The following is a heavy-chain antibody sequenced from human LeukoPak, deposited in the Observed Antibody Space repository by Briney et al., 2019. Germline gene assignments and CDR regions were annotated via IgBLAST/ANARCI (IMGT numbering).Heavy chain of an antibody. D-gene: IGHD3-22*01. J-gene: IGHJ4*02. CDR2: IYPRDSNS. CDR1: GYSFSSYW. V-gene: IGHV5-51*01. Sequence: GESLKISCKGSGYSFSSYWIGWVRQMPGKGLEWMGIIYPRDSNSRYSPSFQGQVTISTDESISTAYLQWSSLKASDTAIYYCARRTYYDTRHFDFWGQGTLVTVSS. CDR3: ARRTYYDTRHFDF.